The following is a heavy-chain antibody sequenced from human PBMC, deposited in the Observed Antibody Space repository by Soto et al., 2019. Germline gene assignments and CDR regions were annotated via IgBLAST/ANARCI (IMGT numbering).Heavy chain of an antibody. Sequence: QVQLVESGGGVVQPGRSLRLSCAASGFTFSSYGMHWVRQAPGKGLEWVAVIWYDGSNKYYADSVKGRFTISRDNSKNTLYLQMNSLRAEDTAVYYCARASQPGYDSSGYYHDGWGQGTLVTVSS. D-gene: IGHD3-22*01. V-gene: IGHV3-33*01. CDR3: ARASQPGYDSSGYYHDG. CDR1: GFTFSSYG. J-gene: IGHJ4*02. CDR2: IWYDGSNK.